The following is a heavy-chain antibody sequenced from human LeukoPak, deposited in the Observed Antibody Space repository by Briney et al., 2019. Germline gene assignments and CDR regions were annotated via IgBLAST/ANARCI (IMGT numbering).Heavy chain of an antibody. D-gene: IGHD6-19*01. CDR1: GFTFSSYS. V-gene: IGHV3-48*04. CDR2: ISSRNTI. CDR3: AKDISGWYGSFAFDI. Sequence: GGSLRLSCAASGFTFSSYSMNWVRQAPGKGLEWVSYISSRNTIYYADSVKGRFTISRDNAKNSLDLQMNSLRAEDTAVYYCAKDISGWYGSFAFDIWGQGTMVTVSS. J-gene: IGHJ3*02.